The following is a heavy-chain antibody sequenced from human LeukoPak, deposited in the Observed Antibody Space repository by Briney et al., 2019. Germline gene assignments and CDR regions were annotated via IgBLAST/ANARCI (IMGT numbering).Heavy chain of an antibody. CDR2: IYPGDSDT. V-gene: IGHV5-51*01. J-gene: IGHJ3*02. CDR3: ARPSRPQGYDAFDI. Sequence: GESLKISCKGSGYSFTSYWIGWVRQMPGKGLEWMGIIYPGDSDTRYSPSFQGQVTISADKSINTAFLQWSSLKASDTAMYYCARPSRPQGYDAFDIWGQGTMVTVSS. D-gene: IGHD3-22*01. CDR1: GYSFTSYW.